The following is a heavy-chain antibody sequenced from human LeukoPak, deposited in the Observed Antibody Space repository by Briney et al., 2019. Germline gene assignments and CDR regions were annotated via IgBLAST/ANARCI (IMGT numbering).Heavy chain of an antibody. J-gene: IGHJ6*02. D-gene: IGHD3-10*01. CDR3: ARLHVLPRGVGWYYYYGMDV. CDR1: GFTVSSDY. CDR2: IYSGGST. V-gene: IGHV3-53*04. Sequence: PGGSLRLSCAASGFTVSSDYMSWVRQAPGKGLEWVSVIYSGGSTYYADSVKGRFTISRHNSKNTLYLQMNSLRAEDTAVYYCARLHVLPRGVGWYYYYGMDVWGQGTTVTVSS.